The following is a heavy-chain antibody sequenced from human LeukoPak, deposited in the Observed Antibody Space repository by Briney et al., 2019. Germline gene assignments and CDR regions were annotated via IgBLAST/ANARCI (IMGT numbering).Heavy chain of an antibody. J-gene: IGHJ4*02. Sequence: SXKASRYTFAGYSMHWVRQAPGQGLEWMGWINPNSGGTNYAQKFQGRVTMTGDTSISTAYMGLSRLTSDDTAVYYCARGRGSYSLDYWGQGTXV. CDR2: INPNSGGT. CDR1: RYTFAGYS. D-gene: IGHD1-26*01. CDR3: ARGRGSYSLDY. V-gene: IGHV1-2*02.